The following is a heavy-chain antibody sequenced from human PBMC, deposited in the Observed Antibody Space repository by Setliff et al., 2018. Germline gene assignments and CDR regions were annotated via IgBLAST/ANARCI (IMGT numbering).Heavy chain of an antibody. Sequence: SETLSLTCTVSGGSISSYYWSWIRQPPGKGLEGIGYINYSGSTNYNPSLKSRVTISLDTSKKQFSLKLSSVTAADTAVYYCARGVAVAGTNTFDYWGQGTPVTVSS. CDR3: ARGVAVAGTNTFDY. J-gene: IGHJ4*02. CDR2: INYSGST. V-gene: IGHV4-59*01. CDR1: GGSISSYY. D-gene: IGHD6-19*01.